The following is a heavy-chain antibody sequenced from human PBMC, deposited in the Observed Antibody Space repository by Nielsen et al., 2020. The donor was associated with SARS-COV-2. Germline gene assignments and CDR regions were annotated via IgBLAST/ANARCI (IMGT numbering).Heavy chain of an antibody. CDR2: IYSGGSST. J-gene: IGHJ4*02. D-gene: IGHD3-22*01. CDR3: AKDREYYDPSYYFDY. V-gene: IGHV3-23*03. CDR1: GFTFSSYA. Sequence: GGSLRLSCAASGFTFSSYAMSWVRQAPGKGLEWVSVIYSGGSSTYYADSVKGRFTISRDNSKNTLYLQMNSLRAEDTAAYYCAKDREYYDPSYYFDYWGQGTLVTVSS.